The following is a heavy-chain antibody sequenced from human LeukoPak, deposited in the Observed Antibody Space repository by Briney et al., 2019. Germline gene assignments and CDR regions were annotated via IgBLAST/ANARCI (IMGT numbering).Heavy chain of an antibody. Sequence: GASVKVSCKASGGTFSSYAISWVRQAPGQGLEWMGRIIPIFGTANYAQKFQGRVTITTDESTSTAYMELSSLRSEDTAVYYCARDWDFWSGYLDAFDIWGQGTMVTVSS. V-gene: IGHV1-69*05. CDR3: ARDWDFWSGYLDAFDI. J-gene: IGHJ3*02. D-gene: IGHD3-3*01. CDR1: GGTFSSYA. CDR2: IIPIFGTA.